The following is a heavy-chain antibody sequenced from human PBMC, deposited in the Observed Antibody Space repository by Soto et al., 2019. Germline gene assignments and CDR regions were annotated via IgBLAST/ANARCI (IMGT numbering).Heavy chain of an antibody. J-gene: IGHJ4*02. D-gene: IGHD5-18*01. V-gene: IGHV1-69*12. CDR3: ARESVEDTAMVTRGFDY. Sequence: QVQLVQSGAEVKKPGSSVKVSCKASGGTFSSYAISWVRQAPGQGLEWMGGIIPIFGTANYAQKLQGRVTITADESTSTDYMELSSLISEDTAVYYCARESVEDTAMVTRGFDYWGEGTLVTV. CDR1: GGTFSSYA. CDR2: IIPIFGTA.